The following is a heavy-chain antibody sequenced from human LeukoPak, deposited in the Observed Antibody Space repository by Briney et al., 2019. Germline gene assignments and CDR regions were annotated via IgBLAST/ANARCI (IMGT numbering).Heavy chain of an antibody. D-gene: IGHD1-1*01. CDR2: INAGNGNT. V-gene: IGHV1-3*01. J-gene: IGHJ2*01. CDR3: ARDVLERNWYFDL. Sequence: GASVKVSCKASGYTFTSYAMHWVRQAPGQRLEWMGWINAGNGNTKYSQKFQGRVTITRDTSASTAYMELSSLRSEDTAVYYCARDVLERNWYFDLWGRGTLVTVSS. CDR1: GYTFTSYA.